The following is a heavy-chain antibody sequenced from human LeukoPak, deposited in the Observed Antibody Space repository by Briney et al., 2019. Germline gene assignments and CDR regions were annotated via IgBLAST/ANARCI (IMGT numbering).Heavy chain of an antibody. J-gene: IGHJ4*02. CDR2: ISGSGTST. Sequence: GGSLRLSCAASGFTFRNYAMTWVRQAPGKGLEYVSGISGSGTSTYYADSVNGRFTMSRDNSKNTPYLQMNGLRVEDTAVYYCARVSPFDYWGQGTQVTVSS. V-gene: IGHV3-23*01. CDR3: ARVSPFDY. D-gene: IGHD3-10*01. CDR1: GFTFRNYA.